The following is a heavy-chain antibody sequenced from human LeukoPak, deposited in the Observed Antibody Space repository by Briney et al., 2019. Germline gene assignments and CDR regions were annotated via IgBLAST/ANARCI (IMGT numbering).Heavy chain of an antibody. V-gene: IGHV4-38-2*02. CDR3: ARALPTWYFDL. CDR2: IYHSGST. CDR1: GYSISGVYC. J-gene: IGHJ2*01. Sequence: SETLSLTCTVSGYSISGVYCWGWIRQPPGKGLEWIGSIYHSGSTYYSPSLKSRLTMSIDTSMHQFSLKLTSVTATDAAVYYCARALPTWYFDLWGRGTLVTVSS.